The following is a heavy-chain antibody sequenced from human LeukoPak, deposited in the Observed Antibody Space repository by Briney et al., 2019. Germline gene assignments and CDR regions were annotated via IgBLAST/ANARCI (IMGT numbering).Heavy chain of an antibody. CDR2: INSDGSST. D-gene: IGHD7-27*01. CDR1: AFTFSSYW. CDR3: ARDRSWGSQCYFDC. Sequence: QPGGSLRLSCAASAFTFSSYWMQWVRQAPGKGLVWVSRINSDGSSTNYADSVKGRFTISRDNAKNTLYLQMNSLRAEDTAVYYCARDRSWGSQCYFDCWGQGTLVTVSS. J-gene: IGHJ4*02. V-gene: IGHV3-74*01.